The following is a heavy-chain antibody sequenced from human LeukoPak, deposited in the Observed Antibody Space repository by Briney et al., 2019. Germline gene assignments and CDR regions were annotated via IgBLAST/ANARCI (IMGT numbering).Heavy chain of an antibody. Sequence: SETLSLTCAVYGGSFSGYYWSWIRQPPGKGLEWIGEINHSGSTNYNPSLKSRVTISVDTSKNQFSLKLASVTAADTAVYYCAKGAGGFSYYNWFDPWGQGTLVTVSS. CDR1: GGSFSGYY. D-gene: IGHD5-18*01. V-gene: IGHV4-34*01. J-gene: IGHJ5*02. CDR2: INHSGST. CDR3: AKGAGGFSYYNWFDP.